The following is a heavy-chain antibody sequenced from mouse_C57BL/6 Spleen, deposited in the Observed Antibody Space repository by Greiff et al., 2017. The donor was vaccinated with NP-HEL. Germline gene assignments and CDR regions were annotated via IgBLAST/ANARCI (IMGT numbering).Heavy chain of an antibody. Sequence: QVQLQQPGAELVKPGASVKLSCKASGYTFTSYWMQWVKQRPGQGLEWIGEIDPSDSYTNYNQKFKGKATLTVDTSSSTAYMQLSSLTSEDSAVYYSARGGISYYYAMDYWGQGTSVTVSS. CDR2: IDPSDSYT. CDR1: GYTFTSYW. V-gene: IGHV1-50*01. J-gene: IGHJ4*01. CDR3: ARGGISYYYAMDY.